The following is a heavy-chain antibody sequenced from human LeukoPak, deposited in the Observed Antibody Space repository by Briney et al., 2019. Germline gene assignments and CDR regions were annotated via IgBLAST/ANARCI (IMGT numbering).Heavy chain of an antibody. V-gene: IGHV4-59*01. D-gene: IGHD4-17*01. Sequence: SETLSLTCTVSGGSISSYYWSWIRQPPGKGLEWIGYIYYTGSSNYNPSLKSRVTISVDTSKNQFSLKLRSVTAADTAVYYCARGIESYGDYNYWGQGTLVTVSS. J-gene: IGHJ4*02. CDR2: IYYTGSS. CDR1: GGSISSYY. CDR3: ARGIESYGDYNY.